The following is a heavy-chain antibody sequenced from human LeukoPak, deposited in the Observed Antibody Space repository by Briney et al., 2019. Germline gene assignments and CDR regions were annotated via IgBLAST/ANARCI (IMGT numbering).Heavy chain of an antibody. J-gene: IGHJ4*02. Sequence: ASVEVSCKASGYTFTSYYMHWVRQAPRQGLEWMGIINPSGGSTSYAQKFQGRVTMTRDMSTSTVYMELSSLRSEDTAVYYCARELELLASLDYWGQGTLVTVPS. CDR3: ARELELLASLDY. D-gene: IGHD1-7*01. CDR2: INPSGGST. V-gene: IGHV1-46*01. CDR1: GYTFTSYY.